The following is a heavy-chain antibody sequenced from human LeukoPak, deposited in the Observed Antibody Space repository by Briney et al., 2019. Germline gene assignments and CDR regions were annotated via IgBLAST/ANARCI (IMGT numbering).Heavy chain of an antibody. CDR1: GFTFSRFA. D-gene: IGHD3-22*01. CDR3: AKDGNYLDSSGYLSPFDY. V-gene: IGHV3-23*01. J-gene: IGHJ4*02. CDR2: MSGSDRTT. Sequence: GGSLRLSCAASGFTFSRFAMSWGRLPPRQGQGWDSSMSGSDRTTYYADSVKDSFTISRDNSKNILYLQMNSLRADDTALYYCAKDGNYLDSSGYLSPFDYWGVGTLVTVSS.